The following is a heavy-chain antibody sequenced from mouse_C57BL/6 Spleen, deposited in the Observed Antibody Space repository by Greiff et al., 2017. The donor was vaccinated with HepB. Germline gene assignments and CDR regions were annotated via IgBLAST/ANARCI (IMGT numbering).Heavy chain of an antibody. J-gene: IGHJ1*03. CDR3: ARDYGSSPRGYFDV. V-gene: IGHV5-6*01. Sequence: EVMLVESGGDLVKPGGSLKLSCAASGFTFSSYGMSWVRQTPDKRLEWVATISSGGSYTYYPDSVKGRFTISRDNAKNTLYLQMSSLKSEDTAMYYCARDYGSSPRGYFDVWGTGTTVTVSA. D-gene: IGHD1-1*01. CDR1: GFTFSSYG. CDR2: ISSGGSYT.